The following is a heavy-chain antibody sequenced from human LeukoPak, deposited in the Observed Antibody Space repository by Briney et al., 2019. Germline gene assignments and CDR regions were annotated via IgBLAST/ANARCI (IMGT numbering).Heavy chain of an antibody. CDR1: GYTLTELS. CDR3: AREATMVRGVLGWFDP. D-gene: IGHD3-10*01. V-gene: IGHV1-69*05. J-gene: IGHJ5*02. Sequence: GASVKVSCKVSGYTLTELSMHWVRQAPGQGLEWMGGIIPIFGTANYAQKFQGRVTITTDESTSTAYMELSSLRSEDTAVYYCAREATMVRGVLGWFDPWGQGTLVTVSS. CDR2: IIPIFGTA.